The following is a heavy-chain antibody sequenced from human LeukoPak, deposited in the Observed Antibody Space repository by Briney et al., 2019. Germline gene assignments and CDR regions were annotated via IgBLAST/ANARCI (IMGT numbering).Heavy chain of an antibody. Sequence: PGGSLRLSCAASGFTFSSYGMHWVRQAPGKGLEWVAVISYDGSNKYYADSVKGRFTISRDNSKNTLHLQMNSLRAEDTAVYYCAKGSWFDPWGQGTLVTVSS. V-gene: IGHV3-30*18. CDR2: ISYDGSNK. J-gene: IGHJ5*02. CDR1: GFTFSSYG. CDR3: AKGSWFDP.